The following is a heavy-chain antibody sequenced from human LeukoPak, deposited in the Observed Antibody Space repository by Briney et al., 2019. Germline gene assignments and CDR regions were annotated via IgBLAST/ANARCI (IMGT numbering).Heavy chain of an antibody. CDR3: ARDRPGRYCSTTRCYTASPFDP. CDR2: IIPIFGTA. D-gene: IGHD2-2*02. CDR1: RGTFSNYA. J-gene: IGHJ5*02. Sequence: ASVKVSCKASRGTFSNYAISWVRQAPGQGLEWMGGIIPIFGTANFAQKFQGRVTITADESTSTPYMELTSLRSEDTAVYYCARDRPGRYCSTTRCYTASPFDPWGQGTLVAVSS. V-gene: IGHV1-69*13.